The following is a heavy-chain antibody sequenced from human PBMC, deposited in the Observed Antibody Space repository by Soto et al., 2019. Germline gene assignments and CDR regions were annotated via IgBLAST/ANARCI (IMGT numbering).Heavy chain of an antibody. D-gene: IGHD3-10*01. J-gene: IGHJ6*02. CDR3: ARGMGLLWFGELSSYYYGMDV. CDR2: IYHSGST. CDR1: GGSISSGGYS. V-gene: IGHV4-30-2*01. Sequence: SEKLSLTCAVSGGSISSGGYSWSWIRQPPGKGLEWIGYIYHSGSTYYNPSLKSRVTISVDRSKNQFSLKLSSVTAADTAVYYCARGMGLLWFGELSSYYYGMDVWGQGTTVT.